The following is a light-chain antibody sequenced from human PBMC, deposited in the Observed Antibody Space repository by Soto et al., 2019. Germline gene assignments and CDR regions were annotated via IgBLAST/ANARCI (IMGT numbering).Light chain of an antibody. J-gene: IGLJ1*01. CDR2: EVT. V-gene: IGLV2-8*01. CDR1: TSDIGAYNY. Sequence: QPALTQPPSASGSPGQSVTISCTGTTSDIGAYNYVSWYQQRPGKAPKLIIYEVTRRPSGVPDRIFGSKSYTTASLTVSGLQAEDEADYYCSSFVGTNSFVFGTGTKVTVL. CDR3: SSFVGTNSFV.